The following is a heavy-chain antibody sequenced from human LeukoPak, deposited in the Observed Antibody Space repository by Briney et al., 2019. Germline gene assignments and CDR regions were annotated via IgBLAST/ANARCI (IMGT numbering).Heavy chain of an antibody. Sequence: GGSLRLSCSASVFSVSNYYMNWVRQAPGKGLEWVSIIYPDGGTKFADSVKGRFTISRDNSKNTLYLQMNSLRAEDTAVYYCARDSIVGATHDYWGQGTLVTVSS. CDR1: VFSVSNYY. D-gene: IGHD1-26*01. J-gene: IGHJ4*02. CDR2: IYPDGGT. V-gene: IGHV3-53*01. CDR3: ARDSIVGATHDY.